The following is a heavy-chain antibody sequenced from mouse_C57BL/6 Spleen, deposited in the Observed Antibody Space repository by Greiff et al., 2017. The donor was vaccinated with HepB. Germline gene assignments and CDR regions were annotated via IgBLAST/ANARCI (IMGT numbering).Heavy chain of an antibody. CDR1: GFTFSSYA. J-gene: IGHJ2*01. CDR3: ARDLGSRYYFDY. CDR2: ISDGGSYT. D-gene: IGHD1-1*01. V-gene: IGHV5-4*01. Sequence: EVKVVESGGGLVKPGGSLKLSCAASGFTFSSYAMSWVRQTPEKRLEWVATISDGGSYTYYPDNVKGRFTISRDNAKNNLYLQMSHLKSEDTAMYYCARDLGSRYYFDYWGQGTTLTVSS.